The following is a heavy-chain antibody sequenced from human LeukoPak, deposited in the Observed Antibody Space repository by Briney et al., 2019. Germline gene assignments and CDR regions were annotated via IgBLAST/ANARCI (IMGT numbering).Heavy chain of an antibody. CDR3: ARVRRSYYDFWSGYFDY. D-gene: IGHD3-3*01. CDR1: GFTVSSNY. J-gene: IGHJ4*02. Sequence: GGSLRLSCAASGFTVSSNYMSWVRQAPGKGLEWVSVIYSGGSTYYADSVKGRFTISRDNSKNTLYLQMNSLRAEDTAVYYCARVRRSYYDFWSGYFDYWGQGTLVTVSS. CDR2: IYSGGST. V-gene: IGHV3-53*01.